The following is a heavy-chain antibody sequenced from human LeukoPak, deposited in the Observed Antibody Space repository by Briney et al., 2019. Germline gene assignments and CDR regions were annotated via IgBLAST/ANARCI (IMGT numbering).Heavy chain of an antibody. J-gene: IGHJ5*02. D-gene: IGHD3-22*01. CDR1: GYTFTGYY. V-gene: IGHV1-2*02. CDR2: INPNSGGT. Sequence: ASVKVSCKASGYTFTGYYMHWVRQAPGQGLEWMGWINPNSGGTNYAQKFQGRVTMTRDTSISTAYMELSSLRSEDTAVYYCARGYYDSSGYYLNNWFDPWGQGTLVTVSS. CDR3: ARGYYDSSGYYLNNWFDP.